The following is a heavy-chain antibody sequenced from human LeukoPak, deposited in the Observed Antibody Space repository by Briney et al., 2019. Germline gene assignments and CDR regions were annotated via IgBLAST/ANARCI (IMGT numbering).Heavy chain of an antibody. D-gene: IGHD3-3*01. CDR3: ARGRDYDFWSGDKPYYMDV. Sequence: ASVKVSCKASGGTFSSYAISWVRQAPGQGLEWMGGIIPIFGTANYAQKFQGRVTITADKSTSTAYMELSSLRSEDTAVYYCARGRDYDFWSGDKPYYMDVWGKGTTVTVSS. CDR2: IIPIFGTA. J-gene: IGHJ6*03. V-gene: IGHV1-69*06. CDR1: GGTFSSYA.